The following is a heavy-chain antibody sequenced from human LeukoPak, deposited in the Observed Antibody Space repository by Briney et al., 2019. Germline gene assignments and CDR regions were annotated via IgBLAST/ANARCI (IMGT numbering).Heavy chain of an antibody. CDR3: ARHAQRKFFDY. CDR1: GGSISSYY. V-gene: IGHV4-59*08. Sequence: SETLSLTCTVSGGSISSYYWTWIRQPPGKALEWIGTIYHRGSTDDNPSLKSRVTMSVDTSKNQFSLKLTSVTAADTAVYYCARHAQRKFFDYWGQGTLVTVSS. D-gene: IGHD1-1*01. CDR2: IYHRGST. J-gene: IGHJ4*02.